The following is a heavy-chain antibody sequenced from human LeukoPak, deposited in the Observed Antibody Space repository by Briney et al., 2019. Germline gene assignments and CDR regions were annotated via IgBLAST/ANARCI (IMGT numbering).Heavy chain of an antibody. CDR3: ARALNPLPGTYYFDY. CDR1: GASINSHY. Sequence: SETLSLTCTVSGASINSHYWSWIQQPAGKGLEWIGRIYISGSTNYNSSLQSRVTMSVDTSKNQFSLKLSSVTAADTAVYYCARALNPLPGTYYFDYWGQGTLVTVSS. J-gene: IGHJ4*02. V-gene: IGHV4-4*07. D-gene: IGHD2-15*01. CDR2: IYISGST.